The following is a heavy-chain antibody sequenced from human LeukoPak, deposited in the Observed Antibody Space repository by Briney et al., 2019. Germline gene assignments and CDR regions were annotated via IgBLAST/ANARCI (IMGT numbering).Heavy chain of an antibody. Sequence: ETLSLTCTVSGGSISSYYWSWIRQPPGKGLEWIGYIYYSGSTNYNPSLKSRVTISVDTSKNQFSLKLSSVTAADTAVYYCARGVDIVVVPAAYNWFDPWGQGTLVTVSS. CDR3: ARGVDIVVVPAAYNWFDP. J-gene: IGHJ5*02. V-gene: IGHV4-59*01. CDR1: GGSISSYY. D-gene: IGHD2-2*01. CDR2: IYYSGST.